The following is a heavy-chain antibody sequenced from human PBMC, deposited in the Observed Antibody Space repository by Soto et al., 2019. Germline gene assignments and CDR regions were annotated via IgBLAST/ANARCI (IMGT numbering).Heavy chain of an antibody. CDR3: ARVTSRPNWFDP. CDR2: SNPNSGDT. Sequence: ASVQVSFKASGYIFTDYYIHWVRQAPGRGLEWMGWSNPNSGDTNYAQKFHGRVTLTRDKSISTAYMELRRLRSDDTAVYYCARVTSRPNWFDPWGQGTLVTVSS. V-gene: IGHV1-2*02. J-gene: IGHJ5*02. CDR1: GYIFTDYY.